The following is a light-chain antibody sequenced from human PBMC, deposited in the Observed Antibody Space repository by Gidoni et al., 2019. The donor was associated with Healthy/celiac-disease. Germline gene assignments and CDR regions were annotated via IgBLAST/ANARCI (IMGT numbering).Light chain of an antibody. V-gene: IGKV6-21*01. CDR3: HQSSSFPWT. CDR2: YAS. CDR1: PSIGSS. Sequence: EIVLTQSPDFQSVTPTEEVTITSRASPSIGSSLHWYQQKPDESPKLLIKYASQSFSVVPSRFSGSGSGTDFTLTINSREAEDAATYYCHQSSSFPWTFGQGTKVEIK. J-gene: IGKJ1*01.